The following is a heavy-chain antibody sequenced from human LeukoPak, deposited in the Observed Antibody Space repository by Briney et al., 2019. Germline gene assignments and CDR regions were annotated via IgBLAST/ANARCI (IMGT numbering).Heavy chain of an antibody. Sequence: GGSLRLSCAASGFTFSSYGMHWVRQAPGKGLEWVSFIRYDGSHKYYADSVKGGLTISRDKSKKTLYLQVSSLRPEDTAVYYCARDMYYYGSGSPYYYYYYMDVWGKGTTVTFSS. J-gene: IGHJ6*03. CDR3: ARDMYYYGSGSPYYYYYYMDV. CDR1: GFTFSSYG. CDR2: IRYDGSHK. D-gene: IGHD3-10*01. V-gene: IGHV3-30*02.